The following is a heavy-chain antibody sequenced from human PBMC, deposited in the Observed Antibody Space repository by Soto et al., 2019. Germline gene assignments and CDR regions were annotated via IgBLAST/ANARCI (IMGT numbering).Heavy chain of an antibody. CDR1: FTFSLYS. V-gene: IGHV3-21*01. J-gene: IGHJ5*02. CDR3: TRDEGGSYDSWFHP. CDR2: ISSGAAYI. Sequence: EVQEVESGGGLVKPGGSLTLSCNFTFSLYSMNWVRQAPGKGLEWVASISSGAAYIKYADSVQGRFTISRDNAKSSVSLQMSSLRVEDTAVYFCTRDEGGSYDSWFHPWGQGTQVTVSA. D-gene: IGHD1-26*01.